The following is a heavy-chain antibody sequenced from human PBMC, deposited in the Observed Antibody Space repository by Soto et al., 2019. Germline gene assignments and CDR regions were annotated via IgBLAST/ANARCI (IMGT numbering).Heavy chain of an antibody. J-gene: IGHJ4*02. CDR2: IDPSDSYT. CDR1: GYSFTSYW. V-gene: IGHV5-10-1*01. CDR3: ASHQAWSIEN. Sequence: EVQLVQSGAEVKKPGASLSISCKGSGYSFTSYWISWVRQMPGKGLEWMGRIDPSDSYTNYSPSFQGHVTISADKSISTAYLQWSSLKASDTAMYYCASHQAWSIENWGQGTLVTVSS. D-gene: IGHD3-3*01.